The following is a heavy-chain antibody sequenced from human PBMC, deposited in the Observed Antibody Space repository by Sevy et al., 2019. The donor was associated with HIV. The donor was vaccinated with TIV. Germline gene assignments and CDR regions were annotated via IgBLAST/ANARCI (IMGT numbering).Heavy chain of an antibody. V-gene: IGHV3-23*01. CDR1: GFTFSKYS. J-gene: IGHJ4*02. CDR3: AREGCTKPHDY. D-gene: IGHD2-8*01. CDR2: LSFGCGEI. Sequence: GGSLRLSCAASGFTFSKYSMSWVRQPPGKGLEWVSTLSFGCGEINYADSVKGWFTISRDNSKSSVYLQMNNLRPKDTAVYYCAREGCTKPHDYWGQGTLVTVSS.